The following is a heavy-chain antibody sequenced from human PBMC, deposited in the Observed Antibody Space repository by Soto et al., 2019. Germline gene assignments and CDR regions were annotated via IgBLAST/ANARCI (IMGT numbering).Heavy chain of an antibody. CDR2: IYYSGST. Sequence: QVQLQESGPGLVKPSETLSLTCTVSGGSISSYYWSWIRQPPGKGLEWIGSIYYSGSTNYNPSLKSRVTISVDTSKTQFSLKRGSVTAADTAVYYCARMYYDCWSGRPGAFDIWGQGTMVTVSS. CDR1: GGSISSYY. V-gene: IGHV4-59*01. CDR3: ARMYYDCWSGRPGAFDI. D-gene: IGHD3-3*01. J-gene: IGHJ3*02.